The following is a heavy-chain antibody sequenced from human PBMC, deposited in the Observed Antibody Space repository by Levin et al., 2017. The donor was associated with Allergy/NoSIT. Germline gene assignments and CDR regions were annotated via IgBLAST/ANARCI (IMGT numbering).Heavy chain of an antibody. Sequence: LSLTCAASGFTFSSYAMHWVRQAPGKGLEWVAVISYDGSNKYYADSVKGRFTISRDNSKNTLYLQMNSLRAEDTAVYYCARSKYSSGPPGNWGQGTLVTVSS. V-gene: IGHV3-30-3*01. J-gene: IGHJ4*02. CDR3: ARSKYSSGPPGN. CDR2: ISYDGSNK. D-gene: IGHD6-19*01. CDR1: GFTFSSYA.